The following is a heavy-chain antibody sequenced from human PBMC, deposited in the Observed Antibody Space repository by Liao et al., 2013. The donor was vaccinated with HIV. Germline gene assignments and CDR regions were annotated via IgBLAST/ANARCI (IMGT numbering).Heavy chain of an antibody. Sequence: QVQLQESGPGLVKPSQTLSLSCTVSGGSISSGDYNWSWIRQPPGKGLEWIGYIYYSGSTYYNPSLRSRVIISVDTSKNQFSLNLSSVTAADTAVYYCARMTSPYYYDSSGYSFDYWAREPWSPSPQ. J-gene: IGHJ4*02. V-gene: IGHV4-30-4*08. CDR3: ARMTSPYYYDSSGYSFDY. D-gene: IGHD3-22*01. CDR1: GGSISSGDYN. CDR2: IYYSGST.